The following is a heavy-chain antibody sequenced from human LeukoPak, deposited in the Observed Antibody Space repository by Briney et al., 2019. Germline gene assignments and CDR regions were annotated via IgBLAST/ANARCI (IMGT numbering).Heavy chain of an antibody. CDR2: IAYDGSNK. D-gene: IGHD1-20*01. CDR3: ARRRGSNWIGVGAFPI. Sequence: GPLRPSCAALGFTFSSYGMHGVRQAPGKGLRGVAVIAYDGSNKYYADSVKGRFAISRDNSKNTLYLQMISLRAEDTAVYYCARRRGSNWIGVGAFPIWGQGTMVTVS. V-gene: IGHV3-30*03. J-gene: IGHJ3*02. CDR1: GFTFSSYG.